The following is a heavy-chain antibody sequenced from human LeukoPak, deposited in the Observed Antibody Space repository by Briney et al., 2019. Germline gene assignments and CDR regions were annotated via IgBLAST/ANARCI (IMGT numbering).Heavy chain of an antibody. CDR2: IYYSGST. J-gene: IGHJ4*02. Sequence: SETLSLTCTVSGGSISSYYWSWIRQPPGKGLEWIGYIYYSGSTNYNPSLKSRVTMSVDTSENQFSLKLSSVTAADTAVYYCARESGSGSSDYWGQGTLVTVSS. CDR1: GGSISSYY. V-gene: IGHV4-59*12. D-gene: IGHD3-10*01. CDR3: ARESGSGSSDY.